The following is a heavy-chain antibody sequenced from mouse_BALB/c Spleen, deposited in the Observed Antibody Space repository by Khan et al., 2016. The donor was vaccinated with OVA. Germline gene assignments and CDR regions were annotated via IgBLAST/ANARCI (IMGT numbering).Heavy chain of an antibody. D-gene: IGHD1-1*01. CDR1: GYSFTTYY. CDR3: ARQGTSSWFAY. CDR2: IDPFNGST. Sequence: VQLKESGPELMKPGASVKISCKASGYSFTTYYIHWVKQSHGKSLEWIGYIDPFNGSTTYNQQFKGKATLTVDKSSSTAYMHLSSLTSEDSAVYYCARQGTSSWFAYWGQGTLVTVSA. V-gene: IGHV1S135*01. J-gene: IGHJ3*01.